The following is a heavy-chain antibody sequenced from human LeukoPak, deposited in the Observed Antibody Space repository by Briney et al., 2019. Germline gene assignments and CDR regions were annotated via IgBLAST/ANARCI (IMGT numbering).Heavy chain of an antibody. D-gene: IGHD2-2*01. CDR2: VYPGDSDT. CDR3: ASFESCSSTSCSPCDAFDI. V-gene: IGHV5-51*01. J-gene: IGHJ3*02. Sequence: GESLKISCKGSGYSFTSYWIGWVRQMPGKGLEWMGIVYPGDSDTRYSPSFQGQVTISADKSISTAYLQWSSLKASDTAMYYCASFESCSSTSCSPCDAFDIWGQGTMVTVSS. CDR1: GYSFTSYW.